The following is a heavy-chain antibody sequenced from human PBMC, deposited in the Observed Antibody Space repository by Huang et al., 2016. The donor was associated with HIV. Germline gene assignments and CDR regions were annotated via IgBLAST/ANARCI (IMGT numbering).Heavy chain of an antibody. J-gene: IGHJ4*02. CDR3: AKESRWFSDFDH. CDR1: GFKLSGLG. Sequence: QLHLVESGGGVVQPGGSLRLSCAASGFKLSGLGMHWVRQAPGKGLEWVAVISYDGSSQFYTDYVKGRFTISRDNSDNTLSLQMKGLRPDDTAVYYCAKESRWFSDFDHWGQGVLVSVSS. CDR2: ISYDGSSQ. V-gene: IGHV3-30*18. D-gene: IGHD2-15*01.